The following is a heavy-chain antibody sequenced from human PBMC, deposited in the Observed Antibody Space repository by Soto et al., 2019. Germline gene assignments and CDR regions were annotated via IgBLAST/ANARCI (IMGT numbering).Heavy chain of an antibody. J-gene: IGHJ4*02. CDR3: ASRAGQLPYYFDY. CDR2: ISASKGNT. D-gene: IGHD6-6*01. CDR1: GYTFSNYG. Sequence: QVQLVQSGAEVKKPGASVMVSCKASGYTFSNYGFTWLRQDPGQGLEWMGWISASKGNTNYAQKFQGRVTLTRDTSTSTAYMELRSLKSDDMAVYYCASRAGQLPYYFDYWGQGTQVTVS. V-gene: IGHV1-18*03.